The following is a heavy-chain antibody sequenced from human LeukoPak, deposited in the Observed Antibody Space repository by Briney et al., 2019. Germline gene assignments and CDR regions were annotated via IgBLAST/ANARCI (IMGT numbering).Heavy chain of an antibody. CDR3: AGRERGYYYGMDV. Sequence: PGGSLRLSCAASGFTFSSYSMNWVRRAPGKGLEWVSIISGGGDTYYADSVKGRFTISRDSSKNTLYLQLNSLRAEDTAVYYCAGRERGYYYGMDVWGQGTTVTVSS. J-gene: IGHJ6*02. CDR1: GFTFSSYS. V-gene: IGHV3-53*01. CDR2: ISGGGDT.